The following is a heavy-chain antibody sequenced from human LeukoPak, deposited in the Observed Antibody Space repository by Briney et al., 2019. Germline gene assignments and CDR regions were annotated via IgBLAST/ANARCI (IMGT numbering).Heavy chain of an antibody. V-gene: IGHV3-23*01. D-gene: IGHD2-15*01. CDR1: GFTFSSYA. CDR2: ISASGRTT. CDR3: AKLCRGGSCYWNY. Sequence: GASLRLSCAAAGFTFSSYAMSWVRQAPGKGLEWVSHISASGRTTDYADSVKGRFTISRDNSKNTVYLQMNSLRAEDTAVYYCAKLCRGGSCYWNYWGQGTLVTGSS. J-gene: IGHJ4*02.